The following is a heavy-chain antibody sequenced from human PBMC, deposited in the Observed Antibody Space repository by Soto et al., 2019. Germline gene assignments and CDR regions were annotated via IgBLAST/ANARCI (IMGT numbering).Heavy chain of an antibody. CDR2: ISSSSSTI. CDR1: GFTFSSYS. D-gene: IGHD2-15*01. Sequence: PGGSLRISCAASGFTFSSYSMNWVRQAPGKGLEWVSYISSSSSTIYYADSVKGRFTISRDNAKNSLYLQMNSLRDEDTAVYYCAGDSVVDATRSDYYYYYGMDVWGQGTTVTVSS. V-gene: IGHV3-48*02. CDR3: AGDSVVDATRSDYYYYYGMDV. J-gene: IGHJ6*02.